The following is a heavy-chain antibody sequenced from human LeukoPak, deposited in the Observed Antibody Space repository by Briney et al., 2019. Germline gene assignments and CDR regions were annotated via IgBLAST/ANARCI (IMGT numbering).Heavy chain of an antibody. Sequence: GGSLRLSCAASGFIFIDYHIDWVRQAPGKGLEWVSAISGSGGSTYYADSVKGRFTISRDNSKNTLYLQMNSLRAEDTAVYYCAKGLYGYSIDYWGQGTLVTVSS. CDR2: ISGSGGST. J-gene: IGHJ4*02. D-gene: IGHD6-13*01. CDR1: GFIFIDYH. V-gene: IGHV3-23*01. CDR3: AKGLYGYSIDY.